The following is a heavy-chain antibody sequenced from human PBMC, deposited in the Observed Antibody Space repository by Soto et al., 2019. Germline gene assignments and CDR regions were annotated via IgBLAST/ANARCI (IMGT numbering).Heavy chain of an antibody. D-gene: IGHD2-2*01. CDR2: IYSSGST. V-gene: IGHV4-31*02. CDR3: ARGGRDCGSARCFRGDYFHL. J-gene: IGHJ1*01. Sequence: WTWIRQHPGKGLEWVGYIYSSGSTYYNPTLNSRLTMSLDTSNNQLAMNLSSVTAGDTAVYYCARGGRDCGSARCFRGDYFHLGGQVTMVTLS.